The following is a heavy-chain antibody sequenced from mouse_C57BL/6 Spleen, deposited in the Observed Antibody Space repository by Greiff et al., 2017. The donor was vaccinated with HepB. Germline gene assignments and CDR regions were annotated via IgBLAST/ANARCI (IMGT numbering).Heavy chain of an antibody. CDR3: TCYSNDEAWFAY. Sequence: VQLQQSGAELVRPGASVKLSCTASGFNIKDYYMHWVKQRPEQGLEWIGRIDPEDGDTEYAPKFQGKATMTADTSSNTAYLQLSSLTSEDTAVYYWTCYSNDEAWFAYWGQGTLVTVSA. CDR1: GFNIKDYY. J-gene: IGHJ3*01. CDR2: IDPEDGDT. D-gene: IGHD2-12*01. V-gene: IGHV14-1*01.